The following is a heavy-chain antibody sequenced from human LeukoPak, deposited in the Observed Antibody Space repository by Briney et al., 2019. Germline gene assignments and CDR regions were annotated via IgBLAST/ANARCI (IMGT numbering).Heavy chain of an antibody. CDR1: EFTFSNYA. V-gene: IGHV3-23*01. J-gene: IGHJ5*02. CDR3: AKDVFRRGSVAGWFDP. Sequence: GGSLRLSCVASEFTFSNYAMRWARQAPGKGLEWVSAISGSGGSTYYADSVKGRFTISRDNSKNTLYLQMNSLRPEDTAIYSCAKDVFRRGSVAGWFDPWGQGTLVTVSS. CDR2: ISGSGGST. D-gene: IGHD6-19*01.